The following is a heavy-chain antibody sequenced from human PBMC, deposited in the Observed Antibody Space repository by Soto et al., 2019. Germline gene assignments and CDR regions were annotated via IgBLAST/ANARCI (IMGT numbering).Heavy chain of an antibody. V-gene: IGHV3-30-3*01. D-gene: IGHD5-12*01. Sequence: QVQLVESGGGVVQPGRSLRLSCAASGFTFSSYAMHWVRQAPGKGLEWVAVISYDGSNNYYADSVKGRFTISRDNSKNPLYLQMNSLRAEDTAVYYCARVYGSGYDWDYYYYGMDVWGQGTTVTVSS. CDR1: GFTFSSYA. CDR2: ISYDGSNN. J-gene: IGHJ6*02. CDR3: ARVYGSGYDWDYYYYGMDV.